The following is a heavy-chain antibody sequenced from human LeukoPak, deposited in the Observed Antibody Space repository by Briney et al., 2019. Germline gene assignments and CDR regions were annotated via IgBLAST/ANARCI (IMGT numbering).Heavy chain of an antibody. V-gene: IGHV3-48*03. CDR3: ARDRGSTMVRSFDI. D-gene: IGHD4/OR15-4a*01. J-gene: IGHJ3*02. CDR2: ISSSGSTM. Sequence: GGSLRLSCAASGFIFSSYEMNWVRQGPGQGLEWVSHISSSGSTMDYADSVKGRFTISRDNAKNSLYLQMNSLRAEDTALYYCARDRGSTMVRSFDIWGQGTVVTVSS. CDR1: GFIFSSYE.